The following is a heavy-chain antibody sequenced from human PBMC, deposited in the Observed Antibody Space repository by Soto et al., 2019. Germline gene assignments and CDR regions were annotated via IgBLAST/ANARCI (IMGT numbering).Heavy chain of an antibody. CDR1: GGSVSIGDYL. Sequence: VQLQESCPGLVTPSQTLSLTCTVFGGSVSIGDYLWSWIRQRPGKGLEWIGYIHDSGNTYYNPSLKSRVTISLDTSKNQFSLKVTSMTAADTAVYFCARARGGDFGDYASLFDRWGQGNLVTVSS. J-gene: IGHJ5*02. CDR2: IHDSGNT. D-gene: IGHD4-17*01. CDR3: ARARGGDFGDYASLFDR. V-gene: IGHV4-30-4*01.